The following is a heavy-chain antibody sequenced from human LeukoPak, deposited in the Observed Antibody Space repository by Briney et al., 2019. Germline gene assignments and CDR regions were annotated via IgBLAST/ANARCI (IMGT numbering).Heavy chain of an antibody. J-gene: IGHJ4*02. CDR1: EFTFSDYS. CDR3: ARKKAAAGVFDY. V-gene: IGHV3-11*01. Sequence: GGSLRLSCAASEFTFSDYSMSWIRQAPGKGLEWISHISSSGSAIYYADSVKGRFTISRDNAKNSLYLQLNSLRAEDTAVYYCARKKAAAGVFDYWGQGILVTVSS. CDR2: ISSSGSAI. D-gene: IGHD6-13*01.